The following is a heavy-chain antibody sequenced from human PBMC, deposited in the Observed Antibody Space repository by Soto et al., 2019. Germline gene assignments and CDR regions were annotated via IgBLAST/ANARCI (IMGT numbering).Heavy chain of an antibody. D-gene: IGHD3-10*01. CDR1: GFTFSNAC. V-gene: IGHV3-15*01. CDR2: IKSKTDGGTT. CDR3: TTAGLTMVRGVPPAYYYGMDV. Sequence: XVSLRLSCAVSGFTFSNACMSWVRQAPGKGLEWVGRIKSKTDGGTTDYAAPVKGRFTISRDDSKNTLYLQMNSLKTEDTAVYYCTTAGLTMVRGVPPAYYYGMDVWGQGTTVTVSS. J-gene: IGHJ6*02.